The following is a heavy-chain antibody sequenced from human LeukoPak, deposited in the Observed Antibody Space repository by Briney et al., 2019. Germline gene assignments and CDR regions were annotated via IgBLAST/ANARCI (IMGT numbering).Heavy chain of an antibody. CDR2: ISGDTRTI. J-gene: IGHJ4*02. V-gene: IGHV3-48*04. CDR3: ARGGATKTFDY. D-gene: IGHD5-24*01. CDR1: DFTFTHYG. Sequence: GGSLRLSCAATDFTFTHYGMDWVRQSPGKGLEWLSYISGDTRTIYYADSVEGRFTISRDNAQNLVFLQMNSLRAEDTSVYYCARGGATKTFDYWGQGALVTVSS.